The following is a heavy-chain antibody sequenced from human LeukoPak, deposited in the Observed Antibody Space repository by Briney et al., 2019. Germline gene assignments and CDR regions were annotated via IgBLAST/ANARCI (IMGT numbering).Heavy chain of an antibody. Sequence: SETLCLTCTVSGGSISSYYWSWFRQPPGKGLEWIGRIYTSGSTNYNPCLMSRVTMSVDTSKNQFSLKLSSVTAADTAVYYCARELWFGESLDYWGQGTLVTVSS. CDR2: IYTSGST. V-gene: IGHV4-4*07. CDR1: GGSISSYY. CDR3: ARELWFGESLDY. J-gene: IGHJ4*02. D-gene: IGHD3-10*01.